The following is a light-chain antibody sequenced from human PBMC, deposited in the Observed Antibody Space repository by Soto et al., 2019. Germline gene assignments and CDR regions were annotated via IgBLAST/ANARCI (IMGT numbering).Light chain of an antibody. CDR2: LNSDGSH. CDR3: QTWGAGIVV. CDR1: SGHSSYS. Sequence: QLVLTQSPSASASLGASVKLTCTLSSGHSSYSIAWHQQQAEKGPRYLMKLNSDGSHNKGDGIPDRFSGSSSGTERYLTISSLQSEDEAGSYCQTWGAGIVVFGGGTKLTVL. V-gene: IGLV4-69*01. J-gene: IGLJ2*01.